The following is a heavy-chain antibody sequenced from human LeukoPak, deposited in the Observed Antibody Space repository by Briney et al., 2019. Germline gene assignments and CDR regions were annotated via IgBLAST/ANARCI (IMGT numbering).Heavy chain of an antibody. CDR3: ARRDWLLCFDY. CDR1: GFTFSRYW. CDR2: INWNGGRT. Sequence: GGSLRLSCAASGFTFSRYWMSWVRQGPGKGLEWVSGINWNGGRTGYADSVKGRFTISRDNAKNSLYLQMNSLRAEDTALYYCARRDWLLCFDYWGQGTLVTVSS. V-gene: IGHV3-20*04. J-gene: IGHJ4*02. D-gene: IGHD3/OR15-3a*01.